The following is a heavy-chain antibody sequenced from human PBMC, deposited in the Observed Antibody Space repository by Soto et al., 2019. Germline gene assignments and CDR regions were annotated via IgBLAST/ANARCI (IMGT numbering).Heavy chain of an antibody. J-gene: IGHJ4*02. CDR1: GFTFSGSA. Sequence: PGGSLRLSCAASGFTFSGSAMHWVRQASGKGLEWVGRIRSKANSYATAYAASVRGRFTISRDDSKNTAYLQMNSLKTEDTAVYYCTRWGDWQQLVRGGDYFDYWGQGTLVTVSS. V-gene: IGHV3-73*01. D-gene: IGHD6-13*01. CDR2: IRSKANSYAT. CDR3: TRWGDWQQLVRGGDYFDY.